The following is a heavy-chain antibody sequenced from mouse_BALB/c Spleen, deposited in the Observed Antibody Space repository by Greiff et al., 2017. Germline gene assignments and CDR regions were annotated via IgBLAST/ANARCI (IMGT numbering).Heavy chain of an antibody. Sequence: VQLQQSGAELVMPGASVKMSCKASGYTFTDYWMHWVKQRPGQGLEWIGAIDTSDSYTSYNQKFKGKATLTVDESSSTAYMQLSSLTSEDSAVYYCARGGNRDYYFDYWGQGTTLTVSS. J-gene: IGHJ2*01. CDR2: IDTSDSYT. D-gene: IGHD4-1*01. CDR1: GYTFTDYW. V-gene: IGHV1-69*01. CDR3: ARGGNRDYYFDY.